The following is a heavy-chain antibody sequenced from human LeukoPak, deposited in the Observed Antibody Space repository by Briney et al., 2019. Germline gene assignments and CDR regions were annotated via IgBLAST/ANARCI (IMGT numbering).Heavy chain of an antibody. CDR1: GGSISSSSYY. CDR2: IYYTGST. V-gene: IGHV4-39*07. Sequence: SETLSLTCTVSGGSISSSSYYRGWIRQPPGKGLEWIGSIYYTGSTYYNPSLKSRVTISVDTSKNQFSLKLTSVTAADTAVYYCARRPAGPPAYYFDYWGQGNLGTGSS. D-gene: IGHD6-13*01. CDR3: ARRPAGPPAYYFDY. J-gene: IGHJ4*02.